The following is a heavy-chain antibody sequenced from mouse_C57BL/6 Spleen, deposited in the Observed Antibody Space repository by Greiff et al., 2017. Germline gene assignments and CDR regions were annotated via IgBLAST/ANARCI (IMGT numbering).Heavy chain of an antibody. J-gene: IGHJ2*01. CDR3: AREGPYYDYERVFDY. Sequence: EVQLQQSGPELVKPGASVKISCKASGYTFTDYYMNWVKQSHGKSLEWIGDINPNNGGTSYNQKFKGKATLTVDKSSSTAYMELRSLTSEDSAVYYCAREGPYYDYERVFDYWGQGTTLTVSS. CDR1: GYTFTDYY. D-gene: IGHD2-4*01. CDR2: INPNNGGT. V-gene: IGHV1-26*01.